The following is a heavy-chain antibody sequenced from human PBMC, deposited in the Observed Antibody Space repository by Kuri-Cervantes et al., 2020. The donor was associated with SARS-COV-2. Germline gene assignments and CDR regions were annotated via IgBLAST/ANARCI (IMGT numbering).Heavy chain of an antibody. CDR2: ISSSGTTT. Sequence: GESLKISCAASGFTFSDYYMHWIRQAPGKGLEWVSYISSSGTTTYYADSVKGRFTISRDNAKKSLYVQMNSLRVEDTAVYYCARDRASGWRGGFGYWGQGTLVTVSS. J-gene: IGHJ4*02. D-gene: IGHD6-19*01. CDR3: ARDRASGWRGGFGY. V-gene: IGHV3-11*04. CDR1: GFTFSDYY.